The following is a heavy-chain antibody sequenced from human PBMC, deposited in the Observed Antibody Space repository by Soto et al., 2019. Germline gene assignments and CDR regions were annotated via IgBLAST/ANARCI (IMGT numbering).Heavy chain of an antibody. D-gene: IGHD6-19*01. CDR2: AYYRSKWYI. CDR1: GDSVSSDSAA. CDR3: VRSRVFIAVTSVTNYYYYYGMDV. V-gene: IGHV6-1*01. Sequence: PSQTLSLTCAISGDSVSSDSAAWNWIRQSPSRGLEWLGRAYYRSKWYIEYAPSVNSRTTINPDTSKNQLSLQLISVNPEDTAVYYCVRSRVFIAVTSVTNYYYYYGMDVWGQGTTVTVSS. J-gene: IGHJ6*02.